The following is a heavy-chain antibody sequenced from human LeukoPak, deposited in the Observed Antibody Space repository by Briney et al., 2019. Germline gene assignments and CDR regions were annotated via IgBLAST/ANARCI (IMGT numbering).Heavy chain of an antibody. CDR1: GYTFTGYY. CDR2: INPNSGGT. D-gene: IGHD3-22*01. CDR3: AREAQYYYDSSGYYIFDY. J-gene: IGHJ4*02. Sequence: ASVKVSCKASGYTFTGYYVHWVRQAPGQGLEWMGWINPNSGGTNYAQKFQGRVTMTRDTSISTAYMELSRLRSDDTAVYYCAREAQYYYDSSGYYIFDYWGQGTLVTVSS. V-gene: IGHV1-2*02.